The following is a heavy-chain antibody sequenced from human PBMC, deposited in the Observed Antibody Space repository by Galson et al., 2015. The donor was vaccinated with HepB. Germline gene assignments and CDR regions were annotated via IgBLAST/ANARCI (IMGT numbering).Heavy chain of an antibody. CDR2: MNPNSGDT. V-gene: IGHV1-8*01. Sequence: SVKVSCKASGYTFPSYDIDWVRQATGQGLEWMGWMNPNSGDTGYAQKFQGRVTMTRNTSISTAYMELSRLRSEDTAVYYWAIIDIVVTSDDHWGQGTLVTGSS. D-gene: IGHD2-2*01. CDR3: AIIDIVVTSDDH. CDR1: GYTFPSYD. J-gene: IGHJ5*02.